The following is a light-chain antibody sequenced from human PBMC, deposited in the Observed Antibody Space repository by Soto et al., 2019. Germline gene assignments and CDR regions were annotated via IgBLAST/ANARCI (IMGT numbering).Light chain of an antibody. CDR1: SGHSNYA. CDR2: LNSDGSH. V-gene: IGLV4-69*01. Sequence: QPVLTQSPSASASLGASVKLSCTLSSGHSNYAIAWHQQQPEKGPRYLMKLNSDGSHTKGDGIPDRFSGSSSGAERYLTISSLQSEDEADYYCQTWDTAMAVFGGGTKLTVL. CDR3: QTWDTAMAV. J-gene: IGLJ3*02.